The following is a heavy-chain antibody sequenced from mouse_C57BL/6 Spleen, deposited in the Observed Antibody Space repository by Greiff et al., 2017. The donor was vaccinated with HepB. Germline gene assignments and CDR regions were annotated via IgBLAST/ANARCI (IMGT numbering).Heavy chain of an antibody. D-gene: IGHD2-1*01. J-gene: IGHJ2*01. CDR2: IRLKSDNYAT. Sequence: EVQLVESGGGLVQPGGSMKLSCVASGFTFSNYWVNWVRQSPEKGLEWVAQIRLKSDNYATHYAESVKGRFTISRDDSKSSVYLQMNNLRAEDTGIYYCTGGFYGNLYYFDYWGQGTTLTVSS. V-gene: IGHV6-3*01. CDR3: TGGFYGNLYYFDY. CDR1: GFTFSNYW.